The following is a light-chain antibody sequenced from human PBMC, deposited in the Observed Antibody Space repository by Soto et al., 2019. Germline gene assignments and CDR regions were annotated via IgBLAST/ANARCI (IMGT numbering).Light chain of an antibody. Sequence: EIVLTQSPGTLSLSPGERATLFCRASESVSDKYLAWYQQRSGQAPRLVIYGASSRASAVPDRFSGSGSGADFTLTISRLEPEDFAVYYCQQRSNWPPLTFGGGTKVEIK. CDR1: ESVSDKY. CDR3: QQRSNWPPLT. V-gene: IGKV3D-20*02. J-gene: IGKJ4*01. CDR2: GAS.